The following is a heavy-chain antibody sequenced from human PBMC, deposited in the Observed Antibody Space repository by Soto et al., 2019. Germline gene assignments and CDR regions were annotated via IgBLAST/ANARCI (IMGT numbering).Heavy chain of an antibody. CDR1: GFTFSSSG. J-gene: IGHJ4*02. V-gene: IGHV3-30*18. CDR2: ISYEGSNK. Sequence: QVQLVESGGGVVQPGTSLRLSCAASGFTFSSSGMHWVRQAPGKGLEWVALISYEGSNKYYADSVKGRFTISRDDSKNTLYLQMNSLRAEDTAMYYCAKDNPTTAYWGQGTLVAVSS. CDR3: AKDNPTTAY. D-gene: IGHD5-12*01.